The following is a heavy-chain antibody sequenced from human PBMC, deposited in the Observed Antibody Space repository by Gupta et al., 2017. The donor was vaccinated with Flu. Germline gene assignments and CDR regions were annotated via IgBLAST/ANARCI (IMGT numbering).Heavy chain of an antibody. D-gene: IGHD5-12*01. CDR1: GFSFSTYW. CDR3: ARDYDRTGDY. Sequence: SCAASGFSFSTYWMSWGRQAPGKGLEWVAIINQDGTVNYYGDSVKGRFTVSRDNAKRSVFLQMDSLRDEDTAVYYCARDYDRTGDYWGQGVLVTVSS. V-gene: IGHV3-7*01. J-gene: IGHJ4*02. CDR2: INQDGTVN.